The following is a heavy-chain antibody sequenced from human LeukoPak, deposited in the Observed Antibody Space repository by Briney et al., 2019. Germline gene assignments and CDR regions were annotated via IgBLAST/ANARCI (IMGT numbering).Heavy chain of an antibody. CDR3: ATNSDYEGLFAY. Sequence: GGSLRLSCAASGFTFSNAWMSWVRQAPGKGLEWVGRIKSKADGGTTDYAAPVKGRFTSSRDDSENTLYLQMNSLKTEDTAVYYCATNSDYEGLFAYWGQGSLVTVSS. CDR1: GFTFSNAW. V-gene: IGHV3-15*01. J-gene: IGHJ4*02. CDR2: IKSKADGGTT. D-gene: IGHD5-12*01.